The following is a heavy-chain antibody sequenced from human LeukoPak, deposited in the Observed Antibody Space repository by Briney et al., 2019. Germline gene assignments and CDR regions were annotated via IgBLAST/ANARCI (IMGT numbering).Heavy chain of an antibody. Sequence: GGSLRLSCAASGFAFSSHGMHWVRQAPGKGLEWVAVIWYDGSHRYYPDSVKGRFTISRDNSKNTLFLQMDSLRVDDTAVYYCVRDNAAADGALDYWGQGSLVTVSS. J-gene: IGHJ4*02. V-gene: IGHV3-33*01. CDR1: GFAFSSHG. D-gene: IGHD5-24*01. CDR2: IWYDGSHR. CDR3: VRDNAAADGALDY.